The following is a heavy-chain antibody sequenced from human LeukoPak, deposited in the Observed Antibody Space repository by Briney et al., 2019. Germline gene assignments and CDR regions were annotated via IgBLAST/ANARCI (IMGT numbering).Heavy chain of an antibody. V-gene: IGHV4-34*01. J-gene: IGHJ4*02. CDR1: GGSFSGYY. CDR3: AREGSSSGYYYSGVFDY. Sequence: PSETLSLTCAVYGGSFSGYYWSWIRQPPGKGLEWIGEINHSGSTNYNTSLKSRVTISVDTSKNQFSLKLSSVTAADTAVYYCAREGSSSGYYYSGVFDYWGQGTLVTVSS. D-gene: IGHD3-22*01. CDR2: INHSGST.